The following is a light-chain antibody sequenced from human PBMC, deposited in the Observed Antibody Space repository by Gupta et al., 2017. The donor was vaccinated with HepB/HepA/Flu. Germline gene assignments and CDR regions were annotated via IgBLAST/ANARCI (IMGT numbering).Light chain of an antibody. V-gene: IGLV2-14*01. CDR1: RTDVGRYNS. J-gene: IGLJ2*01. Sequence: QSALTQPASVSGSPGLSLTITCSGTRTDVGRYNSVSWYQQHPDKAPKLLIYDVSNRPSGVSNRFSVSKTGDTASLTTSGLPAEDEADYYCSSFTSANTLGIFGGGTRLTVL. CDR3: SSFTSANTLGI. CDR2: DVS.